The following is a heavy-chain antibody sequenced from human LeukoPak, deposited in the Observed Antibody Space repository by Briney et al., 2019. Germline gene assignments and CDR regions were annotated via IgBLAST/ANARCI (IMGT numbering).Heavy chain of an antibody. CDR1: GGSISSTGHY. CDR2: IYSNGNT. D-gene: IGHD4-17*01. J-gene: IGHJ4*02. V-gene: IGHV4-39*07. CDR3: ARSATVTTGYFDY. Sequence: SETLSLTCSVSGGSISSTGHYWGWIRQSPEKGLDWIGSIYSNGNTYYNPSVKSRVTMSVDTSKNQFSLKLTSMTAAETDVYYCARSATVTTGYFDYWGQGALVTVSS.